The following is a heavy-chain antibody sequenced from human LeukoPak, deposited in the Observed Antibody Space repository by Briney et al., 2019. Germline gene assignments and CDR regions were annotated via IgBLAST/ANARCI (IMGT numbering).Heavy chain of an antibody. CDR2: IYYSGST. CDR1: GGSISSSSYY. V-gene: IGHV4-39*01. CDR3: AAGGYYYDSSEYYFDY. D-gene: IGHD3-22*01. J-gene: IGHJ4*02. Sequence: PSETLSLTCTVSGGSISSSSYYWGWIRQPPGKGLKWIGSIYYSGSTYYNPSLKSRVTISVDTSKNQFSLKLSSVTAADTAVYYCAAGGYYYDSSEYYFDYWGQGTLVTVSS.